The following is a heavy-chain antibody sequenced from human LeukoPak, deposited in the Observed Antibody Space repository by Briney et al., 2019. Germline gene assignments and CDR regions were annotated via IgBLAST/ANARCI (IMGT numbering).Heavy chain of an antibody. CDR3: ARHSIWFDP. Sequence: PSETLSLTCTDSAGSISSYYWSWIRQPPGKGLEWIGYIYYSGSTNYNPSLKSRVTISVDTSKNQFSLKLSSVTAADTAVYYCARHSIWFDPWGQGTLVTVSS. J-gene: IGHJ5*02. CDR1: AGSISSYY. V-gene: IGHV4-59*08. CDR2: IYYSGST. D-gene: IGHD2/OR15-2a*01.